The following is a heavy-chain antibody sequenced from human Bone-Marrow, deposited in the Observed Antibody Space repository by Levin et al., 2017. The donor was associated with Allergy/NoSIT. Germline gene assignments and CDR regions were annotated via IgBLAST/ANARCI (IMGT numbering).Heavy chain of an antibody. D-gene: IGHD3-9*01. Sequence: RGESLKISCEGSGNSFAGHWVAWVRQVPGKGPEWMGVIYPADSDTKYSPSFQGQVTISFDSSIHTTYLYWSSLKASDTAIYYCARLTGYYQRHFYKGVDLWGQGTTVTVSS. CDR1: GNSFAGHW. CDR3: ARLTGYYQRHFYKGVDL. V-gene: IGHV5-51*01. CDR2: IYPADSDT. J-gene: IGHJ6*02.